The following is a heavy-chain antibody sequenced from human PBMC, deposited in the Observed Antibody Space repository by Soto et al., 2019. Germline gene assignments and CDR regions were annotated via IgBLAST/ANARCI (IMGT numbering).Heavy chain of an antibody. Sequence: SETLSLTCTVSGGSISSISYSWGWIRQPPGKGLEWIGTIYYSEGTYYNPSLESRATISADASKNQFSLKLTSVTAADTAVYYCARRSLSGFGWFDPWGQGTLVTVS. CDR2: IYYSEGT. CDR3: ARRSLSGFGWFDP. D-gene: IGHD6-19*01. CDR1: GGSISSISYS. V-gene: IGHV4-39*01. J-gene: IGHJ5*02.